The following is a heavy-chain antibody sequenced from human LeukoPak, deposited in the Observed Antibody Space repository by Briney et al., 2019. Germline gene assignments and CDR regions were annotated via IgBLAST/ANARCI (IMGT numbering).Heavy chain of an antibody. Sequence: GRSLRLSCAASGFTFSSYGMHWVRQAPGKGLEWVAVIWYDGSNKYYADSVKGRFTISRDNSKNTLYLQMNSLRAEDTAVYYCAKDLGQWLDYIPIDYWGQGTLVTVSS. V-gene: IGHV3-33*06. J-gene: IGHJ4*02. D-gene: IGHD6-19*01. CDR3: AKDLGQWLDYIPIDY. CDR1: GFTFSSYG. CDR2: IWYDGSNK.